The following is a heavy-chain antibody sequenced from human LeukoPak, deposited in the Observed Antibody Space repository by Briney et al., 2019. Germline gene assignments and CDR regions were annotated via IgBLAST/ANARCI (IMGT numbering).Heavy chain of an antibody. CDR3: ARDLGYSYPRIWFDP. J-gene: IGHJ5*02. V-gene: IGHV1-69*13. D-gene: IGHD5-18*01. CDR2: IIPIFGTA. Sequence: SVKVSCKASEGTFSSYAISWVRQAPGQGLEWMGGIIPIFGTANYAQKFQGRVTITADESTSTAYMELSSLRSEDTAVYYCARDLGYSYPRIWFDPWGQGTLVTVSS. CDR1: EGTFSSYA.